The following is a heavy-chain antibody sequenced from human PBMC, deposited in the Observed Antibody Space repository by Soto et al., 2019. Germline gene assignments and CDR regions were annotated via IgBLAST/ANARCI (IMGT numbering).Heavy chain of an antibody. Sequence: GSLRLSCAASGFTVSSNYMSWVRQAPGKGLEWVSVIYSGGSTYNADSVEGRFTISRDNSRRTVYLKVNSLRPEDTAIYYCGKGHSTTFGVYHYFGMDVWGHGTTVTVSS. D-gene: IGHD2-2*01. CDR3: GKGHSTTFGVYHYFGMDV. CDR2: IYSGGST. V-gene: IGHV3-53*01. J-gene: IGHJ6*02. CDR1: GFTVSSNY.